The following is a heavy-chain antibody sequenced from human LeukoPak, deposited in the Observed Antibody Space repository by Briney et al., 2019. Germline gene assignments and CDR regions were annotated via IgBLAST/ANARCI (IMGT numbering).Heavy chain of an antibody. Sequence: PSETLSLTCTVSGGSISSGGYSWSWIRQHPGKGLEWIGYIYYSGSTYYNPSLKSRVTISVDTSKNQFSLKLSSVTAADTAVYYCARGRSSSGWYPYWGQGTLVTVSS. D-gene: IGHD6-19*01. CDR1: GGSISSGGYS. V-gene: IGHV4-31*03. CDR3: ARGRSSSGWYPY. J-gene: IGHJ4*02. CDR2: IYYSGST.